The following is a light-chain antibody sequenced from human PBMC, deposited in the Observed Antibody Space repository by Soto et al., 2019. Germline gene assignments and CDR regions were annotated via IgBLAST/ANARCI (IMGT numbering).Light chain of an antibody. CDR1: DSNIGSNT. J-gene: IGLJ3*02. Sequence: QSVLTQPPSASGTPGQRVTISWSGSDSNIGSNTVNWYQQVPGTAPKLLIYSNSQRPSGVPDRFSGSKSGTSASLAISGLQSEDEGDYYCAAWDDSLNGRAVFGGGTKLTVL. CDR3: AAWDDSLNGRAV. V-gene: IGLV1-44*01. CDR2: SNS.